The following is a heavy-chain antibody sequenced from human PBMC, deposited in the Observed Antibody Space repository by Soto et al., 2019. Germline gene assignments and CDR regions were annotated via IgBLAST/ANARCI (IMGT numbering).Heavy chain of an antibody. CDR1: GFSINTSGGG. V-gene: IGHV2-5*02. J-gene: IGHJ4*02. CDR2: VYWDDDK. Sequence: QITLKESGPPLANPTQALTLTCTFSGFSINTSGGGVGWIRQPPGKALEWLALVYWDDDKRYNPSLRSRLTITKDTSRNQVVLRMTDMDPVDTGTYYCAHRTTVTTTFDHWGQGTLVTVSS. D-gene: IGHD4-17*01. CDR3: AHRTTVTTTFDH.